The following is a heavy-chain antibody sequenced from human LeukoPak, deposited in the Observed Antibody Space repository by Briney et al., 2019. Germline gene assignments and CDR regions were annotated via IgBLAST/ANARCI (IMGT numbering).Heavy chain of an antibody. CDR2: IYTSGGT. D-gene: IGHD3-3*01. V-gene: IGHV4-61*02. CDR1: GGSISSGSYY. CDR3: ARDRHSIRFLEWLTPFDI. Sequence: SETLSLTCTVSGGSISSGSYYWSCIRQPAGKGLEWIGRIYTSGGTNYNPSLKTRVTISVDTSKNQFSLKLSSVTAADTAVYYCARDRHSIRFLEWLTPFDIWGQGTMVTVSS. J-gene: IGHJ3*02.